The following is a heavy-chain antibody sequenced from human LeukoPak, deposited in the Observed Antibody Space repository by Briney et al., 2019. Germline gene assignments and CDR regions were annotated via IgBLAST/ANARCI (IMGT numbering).Heavy chain of an antibody. CDR1: GFIFNNYG. Sequence: GRSLSLSCAASGFIFNNYGMQWLRQAPGKGREWGTVISYDESNKKYEDSVKGRFTMYRYRSKNTRHLQINTLTAEDTTVYYCAKDVGTTVVMPSFDNWGQGTLVTVSA. CDR2: ISYDESNK. V-gene: IGHV3-30*18. CDR3: AKDVGTTVVMPSFDN. J-gene: IGHJ4*02. D-gene: IGHD4-23*01.